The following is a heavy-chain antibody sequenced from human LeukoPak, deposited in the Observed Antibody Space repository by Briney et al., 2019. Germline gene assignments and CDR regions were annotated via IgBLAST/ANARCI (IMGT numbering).Heavy chain of an antibody. J-gene: IGHJ4*02. CDR2: MNPNSGNT. Sequence: ASVKVSCKASGYTFTSCDINWVRQATGQGLEWMGWMNPNSGNTGYAQKFQGRVTMTRNTSISTAYMELSSLRSEDTAVYYCARGLQWLVMADYWGQGTLVTVSS. CDR1: GYTFTSCD. V-gene: IGHV1-8*01. CDR3: ARGLQWLVMADY. D-gene: IGHD6-19*01.